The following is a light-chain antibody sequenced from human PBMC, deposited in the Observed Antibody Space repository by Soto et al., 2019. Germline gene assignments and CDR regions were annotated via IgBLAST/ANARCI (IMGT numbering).Light chain of an antibody. CDR1: QSVSSSY. CDR3: QQYNNWPPWT. Sequence: EVGLTQSPGTLSLSAGERATLSCTASQSVSSSYLAWYQQKPGQAPRLLIYGASSRATGIPDRFSGSGSGTDFTLTISSLQSEDFAVYYCQQYNNWPPWTFGQGTKVDI. V-gene: IGKV3-20*01. CDR2: GAS. J-gene: IGKJ1*01.